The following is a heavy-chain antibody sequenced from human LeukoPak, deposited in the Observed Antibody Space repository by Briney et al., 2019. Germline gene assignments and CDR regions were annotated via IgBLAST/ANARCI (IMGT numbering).Heavy chain of an antibody. Sequence: GGSPRLSCAASGFTFSSYAMHWVRQAPGKGLEWVAVISYDGSNKYYADSVKGRFTISRDNSKNTLYLQMNSLRAEDTAVYYCARDKVRPVITVTTMVCDYWGQGTLVTVSS. D-gene: IGHD4-17*01. CDR2: ISYDGSNK. CDR3: ARDKVRPVITVTTMVCDY. J-gene: IGHJ4*02. V-gene: IGHV3-30*04. CDR1: GFTFSSYA.